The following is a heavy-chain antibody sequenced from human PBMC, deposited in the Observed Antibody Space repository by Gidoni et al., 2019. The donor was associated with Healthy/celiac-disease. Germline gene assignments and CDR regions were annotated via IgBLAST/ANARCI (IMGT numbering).Heavy chain of an antibody. CDR2: ISAYNGNT. V-gene: IGHV1-18*01. J-gene: IGHJ6*02. D-gene: IGHD3-3*01. Sequence: QVQLVQSGAAVKKPGASVKVSCKASGYTFTSYGISWVRQAPGQGLEWMGWISAYNGNTNYAQKLQGRVTMTTDTSTSTAYMELRSLRSDDTAVYYCARVGITIFGVLRSGMDVWGQGTTVTVSS. CDR3: ARVGITIFGVLRSGMDV. CDR1: GYTFTSYG.